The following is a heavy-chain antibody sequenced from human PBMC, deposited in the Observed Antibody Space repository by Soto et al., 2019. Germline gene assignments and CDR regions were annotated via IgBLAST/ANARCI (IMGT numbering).Heavy chain of an antibody. D-gene: IGHD2-21*01. Sequence: GGSLRLSCAASGFTFSHYEMNWVRQAPGKGLEWISYITSTGTTRYYADSVKGRFTISRDNAKNSLYLQMNSLRAEDAAVYYCAKGNSPVDIYWGQGTLVTVSS. CDR3: AKGNSPVDIY. CDR1: GFTFSHYE. V-gene: IGHV3-48*03. CDR2: ITSTGTTR. J-gene: IGHJ4*02.